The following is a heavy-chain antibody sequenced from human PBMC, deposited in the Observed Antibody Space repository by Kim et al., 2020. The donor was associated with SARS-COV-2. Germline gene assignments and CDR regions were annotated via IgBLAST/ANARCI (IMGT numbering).Heavy chain of an antibody. Sequence: GGSLRLSCAASGFTFSSYGMHWVRQAPGKGLEWVAVIWYDGSNKYYADSVKGRFTISRYNSKNTLYLQMNSLRAEDTAVYYCARGNYGDYVRFRTFDYWGQGTLVTVSS. CDR2: IWYDGSNK. CDR1: GFTFSSYG. J-gene: IGHJ4*02. CDR3: ARGNYGDYVRFRTFDY. V-gene: IGHV3-33*08. D-gene: IGHD4-17*01.